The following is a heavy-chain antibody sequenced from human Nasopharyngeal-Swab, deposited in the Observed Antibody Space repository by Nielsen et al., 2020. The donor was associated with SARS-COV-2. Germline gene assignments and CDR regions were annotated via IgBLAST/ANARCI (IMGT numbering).Heavy chain of an antibody. V-gene: IGHV5-10-1*01. CDR2: IDPSDSST. D-gene: IGHD6-13*01. J-gene: IGHJ6*03. CDR1: GYSFTSYW. Sequence: GESLKISCKGSGYSFTSYWISWVRQMPGKGLEWMGRIDPSDSSTNYSPSFQGHVTISADKSISTAYLQWSSLKASDTAMYYCARVEGAAAGTNYYYYMDVWGKGTTVTVSS. CDR3: ARVEGAAAGTNYYYYMDV.